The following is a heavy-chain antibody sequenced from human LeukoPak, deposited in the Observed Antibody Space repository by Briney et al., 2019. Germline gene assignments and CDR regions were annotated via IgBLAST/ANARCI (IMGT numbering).Heavy chain of an antibody. D-gene: IGHD2-2*01. CDR3: ARDRAYCSSTSCPDSYYGMDV. Sequence: SETLSLTCTVSGGSIRSSYYYWGWIRQHPGKGLEWIGYIYYSGSTYYNPSLKSRVTISVDTSKNQFSLKLSSVTAADTAVYYCARDRAYCSSTSCPDSYYGMDVWGQGTTVTVSS. CDR2: IYYSGST. J-gene: IGHJ6*02. V-gene: IGHV4-31*03. CDR1: GGSIRSSYYY.